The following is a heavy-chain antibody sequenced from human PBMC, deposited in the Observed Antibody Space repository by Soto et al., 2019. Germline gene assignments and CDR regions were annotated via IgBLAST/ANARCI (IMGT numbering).Heavy chain of an antibody. CDR3: ARSKIYGDYGFFQP. Sequence: QEQLVESGGDVVQPGRSLRLSCAASGFTFSSYAMHWVRQAPGKGLELVAVISYDGSNKYYADSVKGRFTISRDDSKNTLYLQLNRLRTEDTAVYYCARSKIYGDYGFFQPWGQGTLVPVSS. CDR2: ISYDGSNK. V-gene: IGHV3-30-3*01. D-gene: IGHD4-17*01. J-gene: IGHJ1*01. CDR1: GFTFSSYA.